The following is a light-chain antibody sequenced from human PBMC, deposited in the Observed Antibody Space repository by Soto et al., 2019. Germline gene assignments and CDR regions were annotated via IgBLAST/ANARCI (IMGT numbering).Light chain of an antibody. CDR2: SNN. CDR1: TSNIGTNT. Sequence: QSVLTQPPSASGTPGQRVTISCSGSTSNIGTNTVNWYQQLPGTAPKLLIYSNNLRPSGVPDRFSGSKSGTSASLAISGLQSEDEADYYCATWDDSLNAVLFGGGTKLTVL. J-gene: IGLJ2*01. V-gene: IGLV1-44*01. CDR3: ATWDDSLNAVL.